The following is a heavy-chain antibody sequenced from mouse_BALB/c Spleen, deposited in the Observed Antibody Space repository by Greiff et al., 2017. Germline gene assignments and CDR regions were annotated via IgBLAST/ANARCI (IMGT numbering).Heavy chain of an antibody. CDR1: GYSFTSYW. CDR3: TKTIYYDYERAWFAY. J-gene: IGHJ3*01. D-gene: IGHD2-4*01. CDR2: IYPGNSDT. Sequence: EVKLQESGTVLARPGASVKMSCKASGYSFTSYWMHWVKQRPGQGLEWIGAIYPGNSDTSYNQKFKGKAKLTAVTSASTAYMELSSLTNEDSAVYYCTKTIYYDYERAWFAYWGQGTLVTVSA. V-gene: IGHV1-5*01.